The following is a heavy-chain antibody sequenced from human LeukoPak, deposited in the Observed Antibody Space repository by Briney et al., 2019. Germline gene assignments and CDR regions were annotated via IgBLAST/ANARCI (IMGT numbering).Heavy chain of an antibody. CDR3: ASLTTAAGSYYFDY. D-gene: IGHD6-13*01. J-gene: IGHJ4*02. CDR1: GYSFTTYW. CDR2: VYPGDSDT. Sequence: GESLKISCKGSGYSFTTYWIGWVRKMPGKGLEWMGIVYPGDSDTRYSPSFQGQVTISADKSINTAYLQWSSLKPSDTAMYYCASLTTAAGSYYFDYWGQGTLVTVSS. V-gene: IGHV5-51*01.